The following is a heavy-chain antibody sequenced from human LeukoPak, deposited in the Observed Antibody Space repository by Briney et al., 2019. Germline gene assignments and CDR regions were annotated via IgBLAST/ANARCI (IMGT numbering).Heavy chain of an antibody. D-gene: IGHD3/OR15-3a*01. Sequence: GGSLRLSCEGSGFTFSNYWMTWVRQAPEKGLEWVANIKPSGSEKHYADSVEGRFTISRDNAKNSLYLQMNSLRAEDTAVYYCARAPNAGRTGSHWFDPWGQGALVTVSS. CDR2: IKPSGSEK. CDR1: GFTFSNYW. J-gene: IGHJ5*02. V-gene: IGHV3-7*01. CDR3: ARAPNAGRTGSHWFDP.